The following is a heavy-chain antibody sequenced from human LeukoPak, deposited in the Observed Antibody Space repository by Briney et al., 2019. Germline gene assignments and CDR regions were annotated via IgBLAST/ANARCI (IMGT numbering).Heavy chain of an antibody. Sequence: GGSLRLSCAASVFTFSSYTMYWVRQAPEKGLEWVSYISTSSSYIYYADSVKGRFTISRDNSKNTLYLQMNSLRAEDTAVYYCAKDREVGATSALWDYWGQGTLVTVSS. CDR3: AKDREVGATSALWDY. CDR2: ISTSSSYI. CDR1: VFTFSSYT. V-gene: IGHV3-21*01. D-gene: IGHD1-26*01. J-gene: IGHJ4*02.